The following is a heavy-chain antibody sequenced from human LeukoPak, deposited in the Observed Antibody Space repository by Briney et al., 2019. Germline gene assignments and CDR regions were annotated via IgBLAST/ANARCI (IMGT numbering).Heavy chain of an antibody. CDR2: FYDTVST. CDR3: ATRGAFITRGFFSISNCSVDGLQT. D-gene: IGHD3-3*02. Sequence: SETLSLTCTVSGGSISSSYWHWIRQSPGKGLEWIGYFYDTVSTKYNPSLKRRVSISTDTSKNQLSLKLNSVTAADTAVYYCATRGAFITRGFFSISNCSVDGLQTWGQGIMVSVSS. V-gene: IGHV4-59*08. J-gene: IGHJ3*01. CDR1: GGSISSSY.